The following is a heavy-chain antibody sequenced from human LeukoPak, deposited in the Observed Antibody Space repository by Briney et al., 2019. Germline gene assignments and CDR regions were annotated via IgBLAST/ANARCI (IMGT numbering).Heavy chain of an antibody. CDR3: AKGKNSYSSTSFDY. V-gene: IGHV3-9*01. D-gene: IGHD6-13*01. CDR1: GFTFDDYA. CDR2: ISWNSGTI. Sequence: QAGGSLRLSCAASGFTFDDYAMHWVRQAPGKGLEWVSGISWNSGTIGYADSVKGRFTISRDNAKNSLYLQMKSLRAEDTALYYCAKGKNSYSSTSFDYWGQGTLVTVSS. J-gene: IGHJ4*02.